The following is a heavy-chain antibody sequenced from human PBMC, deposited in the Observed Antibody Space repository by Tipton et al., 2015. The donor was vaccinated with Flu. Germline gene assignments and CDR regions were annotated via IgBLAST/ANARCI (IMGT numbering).Heavy chain of an antibody. CDR3: ARQTYDFWSGYPYYYYGMDV. D-gene: IGHD3-3*01. V-gene: IGHV4-59*08. J-gene: IGHJ6*02. CDR1: GGSISSYY. Sequence: TLSPTCTVSGGSISSYYWSWIRQPPGKGLEWIGYIYYSGSTNYNPSLKSRVTISVDTSKNQFSLKLSSVTAADTAVYYCARQTYDFWSGYPYYYYGMDVWGQGTTVTVSS. CDR2: IYYSGST.